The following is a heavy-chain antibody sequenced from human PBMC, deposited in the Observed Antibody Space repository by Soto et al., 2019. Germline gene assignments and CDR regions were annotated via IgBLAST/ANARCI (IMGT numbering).Heavy chain of an antibody. CDR2: ISYDGYLK. CDR3: AKDFKVSGSHYGTLNYYYGMDV. Sequence: GGSVKLSCAASGFTFSIYGMQWVRQAPGKGLEWVAVISYDGYLKYYVDAVKGRFTVARDNSKNTLFLEMNSLRVEDTAVYFCAKDFKVSGSHYGTLNYYYGMDVWGQGTTVTVSS. J-gene: IGHJ6*02. D-gene: IGHD3-10*01. V-gene: IGHV3-30*18. CDR1: GFTFSIYG.